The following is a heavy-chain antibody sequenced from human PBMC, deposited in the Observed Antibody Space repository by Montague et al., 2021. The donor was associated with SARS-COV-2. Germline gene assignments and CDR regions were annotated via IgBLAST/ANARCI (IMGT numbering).Heavy chain of an antibody. D-gene: IGHD4-23*01. Sequence: SETLSLTCNVSGGSINNYYWSWIRQSPGRGLEWIGYIYYTGSTTRNPSLDSRVTISLDTSRDLVSLELRSLTAADTAVYYCARGGGWKRHFDYWGQGTLLAVSS. V-gene: IGHV4-59*01. CDR3: ARGGGWKRHFDY. CDR1: GGSINNYY. J-gene: IGHJ4*02. CDR2: IYYTGST.